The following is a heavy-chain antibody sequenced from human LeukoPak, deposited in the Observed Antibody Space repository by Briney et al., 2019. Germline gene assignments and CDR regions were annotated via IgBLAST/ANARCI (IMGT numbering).Heavy chain of an antibody. V-gene: IGHV3-7*01. CDR1: GFPFTRYW. Sequence: PGGSLRLSCAASGFPFTRYWMTWVRQAPGTGLELVANIKEDGSEKYYVDSVKGRFTISRGNAKNSLYLQMNSLRAEDTAVYYCVYGGSYYVAWGQGTLVTVSS. J-gene: IGHJ5*02. CDR2: IKEDGSEK. CDR3: VYGGSYYVA. D-gene: IGHD1-26*01.